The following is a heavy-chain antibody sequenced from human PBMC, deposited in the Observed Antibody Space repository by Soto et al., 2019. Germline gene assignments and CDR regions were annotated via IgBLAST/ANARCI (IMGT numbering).Heavy chain of an antibody. J-gene: IGHJ6*03. CDR3: AREGKTTVTTDDYYYMDV. CDR2: IYYSGST. CDR1: GGSISSYY. Sequence: ETLSLTCTVSGGSISSYYWSWIRQPPGKGLEWIGYIYYSGSTNYNPSLKSRVTISVDTSKNQFSLKLSSVTAADTAVYYCAREGKTTVTTDDYYYMDVWGKGTTVTVSS. V-gene: IGHV4-59*01. D-gene: IGHD4-17*01.